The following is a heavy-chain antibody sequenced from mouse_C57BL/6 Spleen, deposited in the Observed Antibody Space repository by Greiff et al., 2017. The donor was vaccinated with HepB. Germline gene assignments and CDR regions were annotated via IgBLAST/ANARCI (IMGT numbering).Heavy chain of an antibody. CDR2: IDPEDGET. Sequence: EVKLMESGAELVKPGASVKLSCTASGFNIKDYYMHWVKQRTEQGLEWIGRIDPEDGETKYAPKFQGKATITADTSSNTAYLQLSSLTSEDTVVYYCAPFTTRVYSFDSWGQGTTLTVSS. CDR1: GFNIKDYY. V-gene: IGHV14-2*01. CDR3: APFTTRVYSFDS. D-gene: IGHD1-1*01. J-gene: IGHJ2*01.